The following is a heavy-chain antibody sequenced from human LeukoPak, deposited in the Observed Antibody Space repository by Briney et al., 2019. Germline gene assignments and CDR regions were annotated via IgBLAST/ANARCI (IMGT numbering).Heavy chain of an antibody. Sequence: GGSLRLSCAASGFTFSIYSMNWVRQAPGKGLEWLSSITSSSNYIYYADSVKGRFTISRDNVQNSLYLQMNSLRAEDTAMYYCARESSWSFDYWGQGTLVTVSS. D-gene: IGHD6-13*01. V-gene: IGHV3-21*01. J-gene: IGHJ4*02. CDR2: ITSSSNYI. CDR1: GFTFSIYS. CDR3: ARESSWSFDY.